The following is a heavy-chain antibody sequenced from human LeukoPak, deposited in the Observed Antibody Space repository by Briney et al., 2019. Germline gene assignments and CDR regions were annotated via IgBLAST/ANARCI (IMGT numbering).Heavy chain of an antibody. CDR2: IYYSGST. V-gene: IGHV4-39*01. Sequence: PSETLSLTCTVSGGSISSSSYYWGWIRQPPGKGLEWIGSIYYSGSTYYNPSLKSRVTISVDTSKNQFSLKLSSVTAADTAVYYCARHPEAGGLRYNWFDPWGQGTLVTVSS. J-gene: IGHJ5*02. CDR3: ARHPEAGGLRYNWFDP. CDR1: GGSISSSSYY. D-gene: IGHD6-19*01.